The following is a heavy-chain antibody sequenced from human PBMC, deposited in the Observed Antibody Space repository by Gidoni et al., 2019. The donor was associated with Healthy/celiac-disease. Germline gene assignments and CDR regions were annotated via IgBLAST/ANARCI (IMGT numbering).Heavy chain of an antibody. CDR3: ARPRDPIVGATHGGYFDY. Sequence: EVQLVQSGAEVKKPGESLKISCKGSGYSFTSYWIGWVRQMPGKGLEWMGIIYPGDSDTRYSPSFQGQVTISADKSISTAYLQWSSLKASDTAMYYCARPRDPIVGATHGGYFDYWGQGTLVTVSS. J-gene: IGHJ4*02. CDR2: IYPGDSDT. D-gene: IGHD1-26*01. CDR1: GYSFTSYW. V-gene: IGHV5-51*01.